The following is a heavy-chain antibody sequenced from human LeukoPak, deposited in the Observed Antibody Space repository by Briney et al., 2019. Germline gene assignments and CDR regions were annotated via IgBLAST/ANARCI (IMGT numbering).Heavy chain of an antibody. V-gene: IGHV3-74*01. Sequence: PGGSLRLSCAASGFTFSYYSMNWVRQAPGKGLVWVSRINSDGSSTSYADSVKGRFTISRDNAKNTLYLQMNSLRAEDTAVYYCARDFMTTYYYDSSGYCFDYWGQGTLVTVSS. D-gene: IGHD3-22*01. CDR1: GFTFSYYS. CDR2: INSDGSST. J-gene: IGHJ4*02. CDR3: ARDFMTTYYYDSSGYCFDY.